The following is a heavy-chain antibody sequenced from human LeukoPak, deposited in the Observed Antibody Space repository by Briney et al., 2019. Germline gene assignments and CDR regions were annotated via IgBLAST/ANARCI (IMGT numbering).Heavy chain of an antibody. V-gene: IGHV4-61*02. CDR3: ATGSSPPLLYYYMDV. CDR1: GGSISSGSYY. D-gene: IGHD6-6*01. Sequence: PSETLSLTCTVSGGSISSGSYYWSWIRQPAGKGLEWIGRIYTSGSTNYNPSLKSRVTISVDTSKNQFSLKLSSVTAADTAVYYCATGSSPPLLYYYMDVWGKGTTVTVSS. CDR2: IYTSGST. J-gene: IGHJ6*03.